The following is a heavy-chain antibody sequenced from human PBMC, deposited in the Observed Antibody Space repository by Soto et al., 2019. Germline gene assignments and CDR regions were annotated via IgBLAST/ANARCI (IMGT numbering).Heavy chain of an antibody. Sequence: GGSLRLSCAASGFTFSSYAMHWVRQAPGKGLEWVAVISYDGSNKYYADSVKGRFTISRDNSKNTLYLQMNSLRAEDTAVYYCARDGVAAAGLDDYYYYGMDVWGQGTTVTVSS. V-gene: IGHV3-30-3*01. D-gene: IGHD6-13*01. J-gene: IGHJ6*02. CDR3: ARDGVAAAGLDDYYYYGMDV. CDR2: ISYDGSNK. CDR1: GFTFSSYA.